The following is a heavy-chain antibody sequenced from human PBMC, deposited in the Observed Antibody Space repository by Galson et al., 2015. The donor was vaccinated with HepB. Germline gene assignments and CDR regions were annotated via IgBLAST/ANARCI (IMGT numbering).Heavy chain of an antibody. J-gene: IGHJ6*02. Sequence: SCKASGYTFTSYYMHWVRQAPGQGLEWMGIINPSGGSTSYAQRFQGRVTMTSDTSTSTVYMKLSSLRSEDTAVYYCARFGVSPHYYCGMDVWGQGTTVTVSS. CDR3: ARFGVSPHYYCGMDV. CDR1: GYTFTSYY. V-gene: IGHV1-46*01. CDR2: INPSGGST. D-gene: IGHD3-3*01.